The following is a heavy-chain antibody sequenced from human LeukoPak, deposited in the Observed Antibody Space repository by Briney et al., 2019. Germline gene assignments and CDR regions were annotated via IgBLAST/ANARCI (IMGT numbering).Heavy chain of an antibody. Sequence: PSETLSLTCTVSGGSISSSSYYWGWIRQPPGKGLEWIGSIYYSGSSYYNPSLKSRVTISVDTSNNHFSLRLTSVTAADTAVYYCARRRQTGGDNGLHNWFDPWGQGILVTVSS. CDR1: GGSISSSSYY. CDR2: IYYSGSS. CDR3: ARRRQTGGDNGLHNWFDP. V-gene: IGHV4-39*02. J-gene: IGHJ5*02. D-gene: IGHD2-21*01.